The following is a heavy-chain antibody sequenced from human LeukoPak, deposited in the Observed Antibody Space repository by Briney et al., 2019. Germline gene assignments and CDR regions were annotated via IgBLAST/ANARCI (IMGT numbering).Heavy chain of an antibody. CDR3: ARELGYYYGSGSYYTWFDP. CDR2: ISAYNGNT. D-gene: IGHD3-10*01. Sequence: GASVKVSCKASGYTFTSYGISWVRQAPGQGLEWMGWISAYNGNTNYAQKLQGRVTMTTDTSTSTAYTELRSLRSDDTAVYYCARELGYYYGSGSYYTWFDPWGQGTLVTVSS. V-gene: IGHV1-18*01. J-gene: IGHJ5*02. CDR1: GYTFTSYG.